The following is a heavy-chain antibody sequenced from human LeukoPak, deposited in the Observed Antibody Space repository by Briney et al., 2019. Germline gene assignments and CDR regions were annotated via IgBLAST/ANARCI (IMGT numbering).Heavy chain of an antibody. CDR3: ARDGRSWYVGFY. CDR1: GYTFTSYD. V-gene: IGHV1-8*01. CDR2: MNPNSGNT. Sequence: ASVKVSCKASGYTFTSYDINWVRQATGQGLEWMGWMNPNSGNTGYAQKFQGRVTMTRNTSISTAYMELSSLRSEDTAVYYCARDGRSWYVGFYWGQGTLVTVSS. D-gene: IGHD6-13*01. J-gene: IGHJ4*02.